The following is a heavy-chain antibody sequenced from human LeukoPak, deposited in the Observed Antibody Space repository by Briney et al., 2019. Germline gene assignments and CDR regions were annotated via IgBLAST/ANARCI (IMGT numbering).Heavy chain of an antibody. CDR2: IDWDGDI. J-gene: IGHJ4*02. V-gene: IGHV2-70*04. D-gene: IGHD1-26*01. CDR1: GFSLNTFGMR. Sequence: SGPALVEPTQTLTLTCSFAGFSLNTFGMRVNWIRQPPGKALEWLARIDWDGDIFYNTSLRTRLTFSKDTSKDQVVLTMTNVDPVDTATYYCARMKEDASGLFDHWGQGTLVTVSS. CDR3: ARMKEDASGLFDH.